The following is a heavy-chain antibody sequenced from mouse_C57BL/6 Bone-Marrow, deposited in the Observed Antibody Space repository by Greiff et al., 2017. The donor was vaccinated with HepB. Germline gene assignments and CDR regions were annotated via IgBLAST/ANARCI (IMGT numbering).Heavy chain of an antibody. CDR3: ARHDDGYPFAY. Sequence: EVQGVESGGGLVQPGESLKLSCESTEFAFPSHDMSWVRQTPEKRLELVADINSDGGSTYYPDTIEGRFIISRDNTKKTLYLQMSSLKSDDTALYYCARHDDGYPFAYWGQGTLVTVSA. D-gene: IGHD2-3*01. V-gene: IGHV5-2*01. CDR1: EFAFPSHD. CDR2: INSDGGST. J-gene: IGHJ3*01.